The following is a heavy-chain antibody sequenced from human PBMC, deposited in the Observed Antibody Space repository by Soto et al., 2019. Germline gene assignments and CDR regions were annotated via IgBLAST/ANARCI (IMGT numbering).Heavy chain of an antibody. CDR2: ISYDGDNK. J-gene: IGHJ6*02. D-gene: IGHD3-10*01. CDR1: GFIFSNYG. V-gene: IGHV3-30*18. Sequence: GGSLRLSCTASGFIFSNYGMHWVRQAPGKGLEWVAVISYDGDNKYYADSVKGRFTISRDNSKNRLYLQMNSLRAEDTAVYYCAKDIALVRGVIIDVDVWGQGTTVTVSS. CDR3: AKDIALVRGVIIDVDV.